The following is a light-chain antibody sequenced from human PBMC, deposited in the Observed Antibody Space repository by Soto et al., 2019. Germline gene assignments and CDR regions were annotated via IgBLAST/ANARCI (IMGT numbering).Light chain of an antibody. V-gene: IGKV1-5*01. CDR2: AAS. J-gene: IGKJ4*01. Sequence: IQLTQSPSTLPASVGDRVTITCRASQGIGSWLAWYQQKPGKAPNLLIYAASSLQGGVPSRFSGSGSGTDFALTITSLQREDFAIYYCQQLSPYSPTFGRGTKVDIK. CDR3: QQLSPYSPT. CDR1: QGIGSW.